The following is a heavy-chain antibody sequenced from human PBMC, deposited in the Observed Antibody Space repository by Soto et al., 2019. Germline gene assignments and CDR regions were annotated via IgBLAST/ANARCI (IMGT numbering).Heavy chain of an antibody. CDR1: GFRLSDSA. CDR3: AKNGCSYPACYPYYYYVDV. J-gene: IGHJ6*03. V-gene: IGHV3-23*01. CDR2: LTVTGDSA. D-gene: IGHD2-15*01. Sequence: EVQLLESGGGLVQPGGSLRLSCAASGFRLSDSAVSWVRQAPGKGLEWVSSLTVTGDSAFYSDSVKCRFTISRDISKSTLYLQMNSLRAEDTAVYYCAKNGCSYPACYPYYYYVDVGGRGTTVTVSS.